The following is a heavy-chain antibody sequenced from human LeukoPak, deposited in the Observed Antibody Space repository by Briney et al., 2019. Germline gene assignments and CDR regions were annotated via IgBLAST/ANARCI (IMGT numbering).Heavy chain of an antibody. Sequence: GGSLRLSCAASGFTFSSYTMNWVRQAPGKGLEWVSSISSSSNYIYYADSVKGRFTISRDNAKNSLYLQMNSLRAEDTAVYYCARQGSSSWDVGYWGQGTLVTVSS. V-gene: IGHV3-21*01. D-gene: IGHD6-13*01. J-gene: IGHJ4*02. CDR1: GFTFSSYT. CDR2: ISSSSNYI. CDR3: ARQGSSSWDVGY.